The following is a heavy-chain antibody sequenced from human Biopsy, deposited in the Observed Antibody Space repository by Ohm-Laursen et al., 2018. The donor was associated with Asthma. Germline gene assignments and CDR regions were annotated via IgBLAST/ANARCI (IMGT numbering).Heavy chain of an antibody. Sequence: SVKVSCKISGYSLTDLSMHWVRQAPGQGLEWMGGLDPAEGGTVNAWRFQGRVTMTEDSSTDTAYMELSSLSSDDTAVYYCASDFPKDYVRYNFQFWGQGTLVTVSS. CDR2: LDPAEGGT. CDR1: GYSLTDLS. D-gene: IGHD4-17*01. V-gene: IGHV1-24*01. J-gene: IGHJ4*02. CDR3: ASDFPKDYVRYNFQF.